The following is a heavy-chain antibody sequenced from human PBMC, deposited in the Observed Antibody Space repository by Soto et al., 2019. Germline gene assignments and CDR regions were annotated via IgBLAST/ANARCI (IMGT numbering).Heavy chain of an antibody. CDR2: IGSNGGST. J-gene: IGHJ4*02. CDR3: VKDVLTGYYNQAPFGY. V-gene: IGHV3-64D*08. D-gene: IGHD3-9*01. CDR1: GFTFSSYA. Sequence: SLRLSCSASGFTFSSYAMHWVRQAPGKGLEYVSAIGSNGGSTYYADSVKGRFTISRDNSKNTLYLQMSSLRAEDTAVYYCVKDVLTGYYNQAPFGYWGQGTLVTVSS.